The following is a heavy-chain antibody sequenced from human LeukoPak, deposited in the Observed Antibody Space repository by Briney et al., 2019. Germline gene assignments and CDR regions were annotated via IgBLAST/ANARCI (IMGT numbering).Heavy chain of an antibody. CDR3: ARLGSQGGVAALDY. J-gene: IGHJ4*02. CDR2: IRQDGDTK. Sequence: PGGSLRLSCAASGFPFNAYWMTWVRQAPGKGLEWVANIRQDGDTKYYVDSVKGRFTISRDNAMNSLYLQMNSLRAEDTAVYYCARLGSQGGVAALDYWGQGTLVTVSS. D-gene: IGHD6-25*01. V-gene: IGHV3-7*01. CDR1: GFPFNAYW.